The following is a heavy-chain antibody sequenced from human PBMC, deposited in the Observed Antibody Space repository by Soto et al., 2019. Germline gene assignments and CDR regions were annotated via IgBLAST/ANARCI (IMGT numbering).Heavy chain of an antibody. J-gene: IGHJ4*02. CDR2: IYWDDDK. Sequence: QITLKESGPTLVKPTQTLTLTCTFSGFSLSTSGVGVGWIRQPPGKALEWLALIYWDDDKRYSPSLKSRLTITKDTSKNPVVLTMTNMDPVDTATYYCAHRRIMTSWSFSDYWGQGTLVTVSS. CDR1: GFSLSTSGVG. V-gene: IGHV2-5*02. CDR3: AHRRIMTSWSFSDY. D-gene: IGHD2-2*01.